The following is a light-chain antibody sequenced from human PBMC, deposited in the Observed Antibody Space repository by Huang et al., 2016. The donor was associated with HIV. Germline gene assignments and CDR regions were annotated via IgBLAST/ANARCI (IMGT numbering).Light chain of an antibody. CDR1: QSVSSRD. J-gene: IGKJ3*01. Sequence: EIVLTQSPGTLSLSPGERATLSCRASQSVSSRDLAWYQQKHGQAPRLLIYGSYYRATGIPDFTLTISRLEPEDLAVYYCQQYGTSRIFTFGPGTRVDIK. V-gene: IGKV3-20*01. CDR3: QQYGTSRIFT. CDR2: GSY.